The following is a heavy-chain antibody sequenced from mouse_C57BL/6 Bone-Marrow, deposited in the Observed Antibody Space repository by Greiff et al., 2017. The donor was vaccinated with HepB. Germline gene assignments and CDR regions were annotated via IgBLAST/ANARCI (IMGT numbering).Heavy chain of an antibody. CDR1: GYTFTSYW. V-gene: IGHV1-53*01. D-gene: IGHD4-1*02. CDR2: INPSNGGT. J-gene: IGHJ2*01. CDR3: ARWGPQLHDFDY. Sequence: VQLQQPGTELVKPGASVKLSCKASGYTFTSYWMHWVKQRPGQGLEWIGKINPSNGGTNYNEKFKSKATLTVDKSSSTAYMQLSSLTSEDSAVYYGARWGPQLHDFDYWGQGTTLTVSS.